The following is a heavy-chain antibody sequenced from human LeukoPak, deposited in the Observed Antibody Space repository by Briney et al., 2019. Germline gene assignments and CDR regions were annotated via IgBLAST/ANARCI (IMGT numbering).Heavy chain of an antibody. J-gene: IGHJ6*02. D-gene: IGHD1-26*01. CDR3: ARGARGTVGATIGYYYYGMDV. V-gene: IGHV1-2*02. CDR1: GYTFTGYY. CDR2: INPNSGGT. Sequence: GASVKVSCKASGYTFTGYYMHWVRQAPGQGLEWMGWINPNSGGTNYAQKFQGRVTMTRDTSISTAYMELSRLRSDDTAVYYCARGARGTVGATIGYYYYGMDVWGQGTTVTVSS.